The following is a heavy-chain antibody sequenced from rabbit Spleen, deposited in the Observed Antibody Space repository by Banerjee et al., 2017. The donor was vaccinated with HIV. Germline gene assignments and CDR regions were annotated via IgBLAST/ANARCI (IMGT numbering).Heavy chain of an antibody. CDR3: AKDLLYAGYVDYGYGTDL. V-gene: IGHV1S45*01. J-gene: IGHJ4*01. CDR1: GFSLSVYW. CDR2: IDTGTGSA. D-gene: IGHD6-1*01. Sequence: QQHLEESGGGLVQPEGSLTLTCTASGFSLSVYWICWVRQAPGKGLEWIGCIDTGTGSAHYASWVKGRFTISKTSSTTVDLKLTSLTAADTATYFCAKDLLYAGYVDYGYGTDLWGPGPLVTVS.